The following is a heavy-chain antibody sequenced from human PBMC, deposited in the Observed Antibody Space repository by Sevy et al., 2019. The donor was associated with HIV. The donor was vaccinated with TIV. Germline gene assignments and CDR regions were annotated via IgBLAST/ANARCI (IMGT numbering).Heavy chain of an antibody. Sequence: GGSLRLSCAASGFTVSSNYMSWVRQAPGKGLEWVSVIYSGGSTYYADSVKGRFTISRDNSKNTLYLQMNSLRAEDTAVYYCARAGLGIYSSGYTGAFDIWGQGTMVTVSS. D-gene: IGHD5-18*01. V-gene: IGHV3-66*02. J-gene: IGHJ3*02. CDR3: ARAGLGIYSSGYTGAFDI. CDR2: IYSGGST. CDR1: GFTVSSNY.